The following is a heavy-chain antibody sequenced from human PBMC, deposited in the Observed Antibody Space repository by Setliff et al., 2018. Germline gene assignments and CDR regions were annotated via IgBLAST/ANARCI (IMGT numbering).Heavy chain of an antibody. D-gene: IGHD6-19*01. Sequence: PGGSLRLSCAASGFTFDDYGMSWVRQAPGKGLEWVSGIRWNGGRTVYADSVKGRFTITRDNAKNSLYLQMNSLRAEYTALFYCARAGDSCWYVGGIDNWGQGTPVTVSS. CDR2: IRWNGGRT. CDR1: GFTFDDYG. J-gene: IGHJ4*02. CDR3: ARAGDSCWYVGGIDN. V-gene: IGHV3-20*04.